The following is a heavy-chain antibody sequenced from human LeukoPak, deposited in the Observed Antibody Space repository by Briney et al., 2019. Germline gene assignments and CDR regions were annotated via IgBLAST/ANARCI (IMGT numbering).Heavy chain of an antibody. CDR2: TYYRSKWYN. Sequence: SQTLSLTCAISVDSVTSNSAAWNWIRQSPSRGPEWLGRTYYRSKWYNDYAVSVKSRITINPDTSKNQFSLQLSSVTPEGTAVYYCSRDPTGDTAFDIWGQGTMVTVSS. J-gene: IGHJ3*02. CDR1: VDSVTSNSAA. D-gene: IGHD7-27*01. V-gene: IGHV6-1*01. CDR3: SRDPTGDTAFDI.